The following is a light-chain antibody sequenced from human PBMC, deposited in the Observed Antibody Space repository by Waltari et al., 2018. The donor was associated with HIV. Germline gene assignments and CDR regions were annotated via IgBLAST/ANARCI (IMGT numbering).Light chain of an antibody. J-gene: IGLJ3*02. CDR2: LNSDGSY. Sequence: QLVVTQSPSASASLGASVKFTCTLSSRHSSYAIAWHQQQPEKASRYLMKLNSDGSYIRGDGFPYRFSGSSARAERCLTSASPQSEGDADYYCRTWGTGIQVFGGGTKLTVL. CDR1: SRHSSYA. CDR3: RTWGTGIQV. V-gene: IGLV4-69*01.